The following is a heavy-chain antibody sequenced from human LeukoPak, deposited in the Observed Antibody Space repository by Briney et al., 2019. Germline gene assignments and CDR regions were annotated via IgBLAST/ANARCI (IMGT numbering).Heavy chain of an antibody. Sequence: SETLSLTCTGSGGSISSYYWSWIRQPAGKGLEWIGRIYTSGSTNYNPSLKSRVTMSVDTSKNQFSLKLSSVTAADTAVYYCAQIGYYYGMDVWGQGTTVTVSS. V-gene: IGHV4-4*07. J-gene: IGHJ6*02. CDR1: GGSISSYY. CDR3: AQIGYYYGMDV. CDR2: IYTSGST. D-gene: IGHD2-21*01.